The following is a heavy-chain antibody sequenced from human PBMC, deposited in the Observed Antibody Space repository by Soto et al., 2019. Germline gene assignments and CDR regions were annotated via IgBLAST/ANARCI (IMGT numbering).Heavy chain of an antibody. D-gene: IGHD3-22*01. CDR3: AXTRYYHDSSGYCNWFDP. CDR2: IDPSDSYT. CDR1: GYSFTIYW. Sequence: GDSLKISCKGSGYSFTIYWISWVRQMPGKGLEWMGRIDPSDSYTNYSPSFQGHVTISADKSISTAYLQWSSLKASDTAMYYCAXTRYYHDSSGYCNWFDPWGQGTLVTVSS. J-gene: IGHJ5*02. V-gene: IGHV5-10-1*01.